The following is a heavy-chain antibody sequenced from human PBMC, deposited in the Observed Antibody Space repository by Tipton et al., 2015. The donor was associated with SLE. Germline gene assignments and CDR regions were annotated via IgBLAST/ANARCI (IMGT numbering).Heavy chain of an antibody. D-gene: IGHD1-26*01. V-gene: IGHV4-61*02. CDR3: ARTLGAIAHTVYDAFDI. CDR1: GDSISSAPISGSYY. Sequence: TLSLTCTVSGDSISSAPISGSYYWNWIRQPAGKGLEWIGRIYTSGSTNYNPSLKSRVTMSVDMSKNQFSLRLTSVTAADTAVYYCARTLGAIAHTVYDAFDIWGQGKMATVSS. J-gene: IGHJ3*02. CDR2: IYTSGST.